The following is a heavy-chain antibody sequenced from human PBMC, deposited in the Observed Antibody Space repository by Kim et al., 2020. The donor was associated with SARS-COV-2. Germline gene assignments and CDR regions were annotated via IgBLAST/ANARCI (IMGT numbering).Heavy chain of an antibody. CDR1: GFTFRCYS. V-gene: IGHV3-21*01. CDR2: ISISSTYT. J-gene: IGHJ3*02. Sequence: GGSLRLSCAASGFTFRCYSMSWVRQAPGKGLEWVSNISISSTYTVYADSLKGRITISRDNARDSLYLQMNSLRVDDTAVYYCAREARRRGRDKESADVFDIWGQGTLLIVSS. CDR3: AREARRRGRDKESADVFDI. D-gene: IGHD2-15*01.